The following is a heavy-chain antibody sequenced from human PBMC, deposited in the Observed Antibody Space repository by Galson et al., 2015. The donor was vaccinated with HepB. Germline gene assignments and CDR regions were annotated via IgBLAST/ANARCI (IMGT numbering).Heavy chain of an antibody. Sequence: SLRLSCAASGFTFSNYAMSWVRQAPGKGLEWVSSISGSGGRTYYADSVKGRFTISRDNSKNTLYLQMNSLRAEDTAVYYCANWAIAVSGYYFDYWGQGTLVTVSS. D-gene: IGHD6-19*01. CDR3: ANWAIAVSGYYFDY. V-gene: IGHV3-23*01. CDR2: ISGSGGRT. J-gene: IGHJ4*02. CDR1: GFTFSNYA.